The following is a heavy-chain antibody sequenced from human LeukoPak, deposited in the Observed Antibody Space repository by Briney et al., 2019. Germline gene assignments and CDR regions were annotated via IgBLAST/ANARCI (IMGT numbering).Heavy chain of an antibody. CDR1: GGTFSSYA. D-gene: IGHD2-15*01. CDR3: ARGGYCNGGSCYYY. CDR2: IFYIFGTA. Sequence: ASVKVSCKASGGTFSSYAMSWVRQAPGQGLEWMGGIFYIFGTAYYAHNFQGRVTITADKSTSTAYMELSSLRSEDTAVYYCARGGYCNGGSCYYYWGQRTLVTVSS. V-gene: IGHV1-69*06. J-gene: IGHJ4*02.